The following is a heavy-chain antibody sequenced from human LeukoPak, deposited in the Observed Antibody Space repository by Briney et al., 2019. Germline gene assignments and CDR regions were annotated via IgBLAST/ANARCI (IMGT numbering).Heavy chain of an antibody. D-gene: IGHD3-10*01. V-gene: IGHV3-30*02. CDR1: GFTFSSYG. CDR2: IRYDGSNK. CDR3: ARGGSSFYGSGSYYNID. Sequence: HPGGSLRLSCAASGFTFSSYGMHWVRQAPGKGLEWVAFIRYDGSNKYYADSVKGRFTISRDNSKNTLYLQMNSLRAEDTAVYYCARGGSSFYGSGSYYNIDWGQGTLVTVSS. J-gene: IGHJ4*02.